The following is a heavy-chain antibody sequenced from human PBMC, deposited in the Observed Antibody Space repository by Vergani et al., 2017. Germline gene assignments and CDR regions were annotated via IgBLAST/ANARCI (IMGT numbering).Heavy chain of an antibody. V-gene: IGHV4-59*02. CDR3: AGDTHIWQMAHR. J-gene: IGHJ5*02. D-gene: IGHD2-8*01. CDR2: LSTTGGA. Sequence: QVQLQESGPGLVKPSETLSLTCHVFGVSVTDYTCNWIRQAPGKGLEWIGSLSTTGGATHASHTPSLKRRVSISVDTSKSQFSLRLTSLTAADSAIYYCAGDTHIWQMAHRWGGRRLLAVSS. CDR1: GVSVTDYT.